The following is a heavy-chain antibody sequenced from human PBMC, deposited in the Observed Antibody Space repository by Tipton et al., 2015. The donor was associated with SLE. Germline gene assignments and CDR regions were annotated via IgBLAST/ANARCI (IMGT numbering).Heavy chain of an antibody. CDR1: GFIFSSYS. V-gene: IGHV3-21*01. CDR3: ARIWGPDWYFDL. Sequence: GSLRLSCAASGFIFSSYSMSWVRLAPGKGLEWVSSISRGSDYMFYADSVKGRFTISRDDAKNSLYLQMNSLRAEDTAVYYCARIWGPDWYFDLWGRGTLVRVSS. CDR2: ISRGSDYM. D-gene: IGHD7-27*01. J-gene: IGHJ2*01.